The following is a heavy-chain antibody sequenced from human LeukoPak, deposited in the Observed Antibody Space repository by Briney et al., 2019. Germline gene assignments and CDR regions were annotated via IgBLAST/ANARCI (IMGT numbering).Heavy chain of an antibody. V-gene: IGHV1-2*02. CDR1: KYTFTGYY. CDR3: ARDLPPSNYYYYYGMDV. J-gene: IGHJ6*02. D-gene: IGHD4-11*01. Sequence: ASVKVSCKASKYTFTGYYIHWVRQAPGQGLEYMGWINPNSGGTNYAQKFLGRVTMTRDTSISTAYMELSRLRSDDTAVYYCARDLPPSNYYYYYGMDVWGRGTTVTVSS. CDR2: INPNSGGT.